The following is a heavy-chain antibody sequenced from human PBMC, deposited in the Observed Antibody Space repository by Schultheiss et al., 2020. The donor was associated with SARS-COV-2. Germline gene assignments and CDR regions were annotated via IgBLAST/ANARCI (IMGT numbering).Heavy chain of an antibody. D-gene: IGHD3-22*01. CDR2: IYTSGST. CDR1: GGSISSYY. Sequence: SETLSLTCTVSGGSISSYYWSWIRQPAGKGLEWIGRIYTSGSTNYNPSLKSRVTISVDTSKNQFSLKLSSVTAADTAVYYCARRIGDSSYNWFDPWGQGTLVTVSS. V-gene: IGHV4-4*07. J-gene: IGHJ5*02. CDR3: ARRIGDSSYNWFDP.